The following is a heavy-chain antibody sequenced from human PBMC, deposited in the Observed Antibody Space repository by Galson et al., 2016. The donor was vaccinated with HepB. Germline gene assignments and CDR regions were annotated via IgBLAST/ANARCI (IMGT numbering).Heavy chain of an antibody. CDR1: RFVFSAYW. D-gene: IGHD6-25*01. V-gene: IGHV3-7*02. Sequence: SLRLSCAASRFVFSAYWLSWVRQSPGKGLEWVASIIQDGNGRYYVDSAKGRFIISRDNARTSLSLQMHSLRVDDTSIYYCVSGYTSGIWGPGTMVIVSS. J-gene: IGHJ3*02. CDR3: VSGYTSGI. CDR2: IIQDGNGR.